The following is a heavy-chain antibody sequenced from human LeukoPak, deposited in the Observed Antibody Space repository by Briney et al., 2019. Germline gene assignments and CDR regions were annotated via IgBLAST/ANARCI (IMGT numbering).Heavy chain of an antibody. Sequence: GGSLRLSCEASGFTFSTFRMHWVRQTPDKRLEWVAVISHDGRDTYYADSVKGRFTISRDNSKNTLYLQMNSVSPEDTAVVYCARVGRVSIYPSYMDVWGKGTTVTVSS. CDR3: ARVGRVSIYPSYMDV. CDR2: ISHDGRDT. V-gene: IGHV3-30*03. CDR1: GFTFSTFR. D-gene: IGHD6-6*01. J-gene: IGHJ6*03.